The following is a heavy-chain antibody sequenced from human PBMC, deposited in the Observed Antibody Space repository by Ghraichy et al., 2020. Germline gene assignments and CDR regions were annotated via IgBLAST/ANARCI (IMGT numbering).Heavy chain of an antibody. CDR1: GFSFTDAW. V-gene: IGHV3-15*04. CDR2: SVTRNEGVTS. CDR3: TKDSRKLRPGRTIAGVVIRGDFSYYYGMAV. Sequence: SCTVSGFSFTDAWMSWVRQAPGKGLEWVGRSVTRNEGVTSQYAAPAKGRFTISRDDSTNTLYLQMNSLRTDDTGVYYCTKDSRKLRPGRTIAGVVIRGDFSYYYGMAVWGQGTTVTVSS. J-gene: IGHJ6*02. D-gene: IGHD3-3*01.